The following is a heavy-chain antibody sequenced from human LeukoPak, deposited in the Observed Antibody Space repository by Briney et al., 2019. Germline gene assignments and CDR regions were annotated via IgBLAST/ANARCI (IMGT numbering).Heavy chain of an antibody. D-gene: IGHD3-10*01. J-gene: IGHJ6*03. CDR2: IYPDDSDT. CDR3: ARGGEGEAYFYYYLDV. CDR1: GYTFSRYW. V-gene: IGHV5-51*01. Sequence: GESLQIDCVASGYTFSRYWIGWVRQMPGKGLEWMGLIYPDDSDTRYSPSFEGQVTISADKSITTAYLQWSSLKASDTAIYYCARGGEGEAYFYYYLDVWGKGTPVTVSS.